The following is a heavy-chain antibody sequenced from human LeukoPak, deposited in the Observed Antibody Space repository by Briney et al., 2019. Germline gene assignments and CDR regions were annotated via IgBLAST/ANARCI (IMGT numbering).Heavy chain of an antibody. D-gene: IGHD2-21*01. CDR1: GFTVSSNY. CDR3: ARFTHGGDFDY. V-gene: IGHV3-66*01. CDR2: IYSGGRT. J-gene: IGHJ4*02. Sequence: PGGSLRLSCTASGFTVSSNYMSWVRQAPGKGLEWVSVIYSGGRTSYADSVKGRFTISRDNSKNTLYLQMNSLRAEDTAVYYCARFTHGGDFDYWGQGTLVTVSS.